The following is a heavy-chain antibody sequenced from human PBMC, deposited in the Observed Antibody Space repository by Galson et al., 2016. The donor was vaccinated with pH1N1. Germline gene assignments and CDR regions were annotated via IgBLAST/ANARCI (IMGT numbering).Heavy chain of an antibody. J-gene: IGHJ5*02. V-gene: IGHV4-61*02. CDR3: ARDVDFGELGKWFDP. Sequence: TLSLTCTVSGGSISSGGYYWSWIRQPAGKGLEWIGRIYTSGSTNYNPSLKCRVTISVDTSKNQFSLKLSSVTAADTAVEYCARDVDFGELGKWFDPWGQGTLVTVSS. CDR2: IYTSGST. D-gene: IGHD3-10*01. CDR1: GGSISSGGYY.